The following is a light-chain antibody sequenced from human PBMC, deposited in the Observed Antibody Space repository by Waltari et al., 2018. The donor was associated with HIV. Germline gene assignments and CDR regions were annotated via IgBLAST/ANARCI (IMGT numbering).Light chain of an antibody. Sequence: QSVLTQPPSVSAAPGQKVTISCSGSNSNIGNNYVSWYQQFPGTAPKLLISENKERSSGIPDRFSGSKSGTSATLGITGLQTGDGADYFCGTWDSSLSAVVFGGGTKLTVL. V-gene: IGLV1-51*02. CDR3: GTWDSSLSAVV. J-gene: IGLJ2*01. CDR2: ENK. CDR1: NSNIGNNY.